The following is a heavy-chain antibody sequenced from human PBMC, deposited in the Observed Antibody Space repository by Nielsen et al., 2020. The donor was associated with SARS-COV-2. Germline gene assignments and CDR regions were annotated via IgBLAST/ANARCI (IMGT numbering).Heavy chain of an antibody. Sequence: ASVKVSCKASGYTFTSYAMNWVRQAPGQRLEWMGWINAGNGNTKYSQKFQGRVTITRDTSASTAYMELSSLRSEDTAVYYCARDYDFWSGYDYWGQGTLVTVSS. J-gene: IGHJ4*02. D-gene: IGHD3-3*01. CDR1: GYTFTSYA. CDR2: INAGNGNT. V-gene: IGHV1-3*01. CDR3: ARDYDFWSGYDY.